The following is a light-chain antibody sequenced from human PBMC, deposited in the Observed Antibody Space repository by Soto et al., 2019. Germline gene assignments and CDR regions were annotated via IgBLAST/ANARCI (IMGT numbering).Light chain of an antibody. CDR2: EVS. CDR1: SRDVGTYNY. V-gene: IGLV2-14*01. CDR3: SSYTTSSTYV. Sequence: QSAVTLTASVSGSPGEWIAISCIVTSRDVGTYNYVSWYQLLPGKAPKLVVYEVSNRPSGVSNRFSGSKFGNTASLTISGRQAKGEGDYNYSSYTTSSTYVFGNRTKVTV. J-gene: IGLJ1*01.